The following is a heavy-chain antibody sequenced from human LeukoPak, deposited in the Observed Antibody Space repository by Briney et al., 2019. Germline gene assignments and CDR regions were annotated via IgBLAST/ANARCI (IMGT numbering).Heavy chain of an antibody. CDR3: ARAYDFWSGGLDY. J-gene: IGHJ4*02. CDR1: GFTFSSYA. Sequence: GRSLRLSCAASGFTFSSYAMHWVRQAPGKGLEWVAVISYDGSSKYYADSVKGRFTISRDNSKNTLYLQMNSLRAEDTAVYYCARAYDFWSGGLDYWGQGTLVTVSS. D-gene: IGHD3-3*01. CDR2: ISYDGSSK. V-gene: IGHV3-30*04.